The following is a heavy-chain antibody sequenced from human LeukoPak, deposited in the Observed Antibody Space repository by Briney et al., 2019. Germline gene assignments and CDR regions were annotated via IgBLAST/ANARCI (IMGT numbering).Heavy chain of an antibody. D-gene: IGHD3-22*01. Sequence: MASQTLSLTCTVSGGSISRGGYYWSWIRQHPGKGLEWIGYIYYSGSTYYNPSLKSRVTISVDTSKNQFSLELSSVTAADTAVYYCAREYSSGYYPDWGQGTLVTVSS. CDR1: GGSISRGGYY. CDR2: IYYSGST. V-gene: IGHV4-31*03. J-gene: IGHJ4*02. CDR3: AREYSSGYYPD.